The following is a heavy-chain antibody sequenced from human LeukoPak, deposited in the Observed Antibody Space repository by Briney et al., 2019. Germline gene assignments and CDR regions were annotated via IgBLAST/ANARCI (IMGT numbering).Heavy chain of an antibody. V-gene: IGHV3-73*01. J-gene: IGHJ4*02. CDR2: IRGKGDSYST. CDR3: RGAYYDSGAPEYYFDY. D-gene: IGHD3-22*01. Sequence: GGSLRLSCAASGFTFSGSALHWVRQASGKGLEWVGRIRGKGDSYSTAYAASVKGRFTISRDDSKNTAYLQMNSLKTEDTAVYYCRGAYYDSGAPEYYFDYWGQGTLVTVSS. CDR1: GFTFSGSA.